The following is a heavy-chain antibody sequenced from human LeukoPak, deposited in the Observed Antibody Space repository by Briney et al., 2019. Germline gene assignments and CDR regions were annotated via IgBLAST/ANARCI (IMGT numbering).Heavy chain of an antibody. D-gene: IGHD5-18*01. CDR3: ARARRGYNYRGNWFDP. CDR1: RGSSRGYY. J-gene: IGHJ5*02. CDR2: INDSGST. V-gene: IGHV4-34*01. Sequence: SETLSLTSADHRGSSRGYYWSWIRQPPREGLYWIGEINDSGSTNYNPSLKSRVTISVDTSKKQFSLKLSSVTAADTAVYYCARARRGYNYRGNWFDPWGQGTLVTVSS.